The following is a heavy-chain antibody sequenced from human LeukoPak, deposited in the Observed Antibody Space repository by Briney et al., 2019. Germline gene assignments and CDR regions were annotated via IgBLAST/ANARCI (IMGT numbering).Heavy chain of an antibody. D-gene: IGHD2-21*02. Sequence: PSGTLSLTCAVSGASISSHNWWSWVRQPPGKGLEWIGEIYQSGSTNYNPSLKSRVTISVDKSKNQFSLKLSSVTAADTAVYYCATRPYCGGDRYENWYFDLWGRGTLVTVSS. V-gene: IGHV4-4*02. CDR2: IYQSGST. CDR3: ATRPYCGGDRYENWYFDL. CDR1: GASISSHNW. J-gene: IGHJ2*01.